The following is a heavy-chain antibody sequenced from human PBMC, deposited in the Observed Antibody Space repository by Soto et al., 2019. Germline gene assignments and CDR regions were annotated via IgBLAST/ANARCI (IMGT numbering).Heavy chain of an antibody. Sequence: PGESLKISCTGSGYSFTSYWIGWVRQMPGKGLDCMGIIYPGDSDTRYGPSFQGQVTISADKSISTAYLQWGSLKASDTAMYYCSRPEYCGGHFYCAFDIWGQGTMVTVSS. D-gene: IGHD2-21*02. CDR1: GYSFTSYW. CDR3: SRPEYCGGHFYCAFDI. J-gene: IGHJ3*02. CDR2: IYPGDSDT. V-gene: IGHV5-51*01.